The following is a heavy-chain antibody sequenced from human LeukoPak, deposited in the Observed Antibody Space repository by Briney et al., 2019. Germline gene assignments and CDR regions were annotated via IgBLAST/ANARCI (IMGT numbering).Heavy chain of an antibody. CDR1: GYAFTSYG. CDR3: ARSRDYYPYYYYYYMDV. J-gene: IGHJ6*03. CDR2: ISAYNGNT. Sequence: ASVKVSCKASGYAFTSYGISWVRQAPGQGLEWMGWISAYNGNTNYAQKLQGRVTMTTATSTSTAYMELRSLRSDDTAVYYCARSRDYYPYYYYYYMDVWGKGTTVTVSS. V-gene: IGHV1-18*01. D-gene: IGHD3-10*01.